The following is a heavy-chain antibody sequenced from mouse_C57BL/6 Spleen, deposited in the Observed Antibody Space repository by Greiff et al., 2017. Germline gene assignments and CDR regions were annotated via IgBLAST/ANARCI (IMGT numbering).Heavy chain of an antibody. CDR2: IYPGDGDT. V-gene: IGHV1-82*01. CDR3: ARSDVWYFDV. CDR1: GYAFSSSW. Sequence: LQESGPELVKPGASVKISCKASGYAFSSSWMNWVKQRPGKGLEWIGRIYPGDGDTNYNGKFKGKATLTADKSSSTAYMQLSSLTSEDSAVYFCARSDVWYFDVWGTGTTVTVSS. J-gene: IGHJ1*03.